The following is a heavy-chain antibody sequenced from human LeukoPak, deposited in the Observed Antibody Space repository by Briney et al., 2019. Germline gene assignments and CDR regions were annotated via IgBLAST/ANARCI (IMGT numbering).Heavy chain of an antibody. Sequence: SETLSLTCTVSGGSISSYYWSWIRQPPGKGLEWIGYIYYSGSTNYNPSLKSRVTISVDTSKNQFPLKLSSVTAADTAVYYCARAELYWYFDLWGRGTLVTVSS. CDR2: IYYSGST. J-gene: IGHJ2*01. CDR1: GGSISSYY. V-gene: IGHV4-59*01. CDR3: ARAELYWYFDL. D-gene: IGHD1-26*01.